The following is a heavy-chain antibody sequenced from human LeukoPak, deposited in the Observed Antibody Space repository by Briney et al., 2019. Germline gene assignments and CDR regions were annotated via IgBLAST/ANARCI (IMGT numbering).Heavy chain of an antibody. J-gene: IGHJ3*02. CDR3: ARGRDDAFDI. D-gene: IGHD3-10*01. V-gene: IGHV3-74*03. Sequence: GGSLRLSCAASGFTFSSYLMHWVRQVPGKGLVWVSRVNSDGSSTKYADSVKGRFTISRDNAKNTLYLQMNSLRAEDAAVYYCARGRDDAFDIWGQGTMVTVSS. CDR2: VNSDGSST. CDR1: GFTFSSYL.